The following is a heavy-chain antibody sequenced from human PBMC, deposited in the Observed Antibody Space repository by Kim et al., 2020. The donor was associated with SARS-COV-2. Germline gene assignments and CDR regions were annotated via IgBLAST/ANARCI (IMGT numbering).Heavy chain of an antibody. CDR2: ILPILGIA. J-gene: IGHJ5*02. CDR3: AQSVAGHPGVYNWFDP. V-gene: IGHV1-69*04. CDR1: GGTFSSYA. Sequence: SVKVSCKASGGTFSSYAISWVRQAPGQGLEWMGRILPILGIANYAQKFQGRVTITADKSTSTAYMELSSLRSEDTAEYYCAQSVAGHPGVYNWFDPWGQGYLVTVSS. D-gene: IGHD6-19*01.